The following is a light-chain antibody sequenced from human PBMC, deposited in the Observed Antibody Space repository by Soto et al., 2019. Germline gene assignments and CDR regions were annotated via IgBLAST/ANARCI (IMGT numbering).Light chain of an antibody. J-gene: IGLJ2*01. CDR2: DVS. V-gene: IGLV2-14*01. CDR1: SNDIGGYNY. Sequence: QSALTQPASVSGSPGQSITFSCTGTSNDIGGYNYVSWYQQHPGKAPKLMIFDVSNRPSGASYRFSGSKSGNTASLTISGLQAEDEGDYYCSSYTSSSTLLFGGGTKVTVL. CDR3: SSYTSSSTLL.